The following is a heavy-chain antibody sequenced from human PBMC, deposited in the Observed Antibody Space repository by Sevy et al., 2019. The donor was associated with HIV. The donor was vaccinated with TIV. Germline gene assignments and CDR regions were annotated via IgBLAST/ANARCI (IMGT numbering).Heavy chain of an antibody. V-gene: IGHV3-23*01. CDR2: VTRSNT. D-gene: IGHD2-2*01. J-gene: IGHJ4*02. CDR3: ARELNLGQSVTIEY. CDR1: GFTFSNYV. Sequence: GGSLRLSCTASGFTFSNYVMAWVRQAAGTGLQWISSVTRSNTYYIDSVRGRFTISRDNSKNTLYLQMNSLSADDTVIYYCARELNLGQSVTIEYWGRGSMVTVSS.